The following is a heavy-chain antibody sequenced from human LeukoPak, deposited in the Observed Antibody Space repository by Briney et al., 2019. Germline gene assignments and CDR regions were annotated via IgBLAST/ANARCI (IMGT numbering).Heavy chain of an antibody. D-gene: IGHD6-6*01. J-gene: IGHJ4*02. CDR3: ARVTARITLDY. V-gene: IGHV1-69*05. CDR2: IIPIFGTA. Sequence: GSSVKVSCKASGGTFSSYAISWVRQAPGQGLEWMGGIIPIFGTANYAQKFQGRVTITTDESTSTAYMELSSLRSEATAAYYCARVTARITLDYWGQGTLVTVSS. CDR1: GGTFSSYA.